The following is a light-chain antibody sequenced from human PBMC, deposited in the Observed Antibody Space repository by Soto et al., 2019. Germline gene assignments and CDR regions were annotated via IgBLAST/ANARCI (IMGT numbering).Light chain of an antibody. V-gene: IGKV3-15*01. Sequence: EFVLTQSPGTLSLSPGETATLSCRASQSVSSSYLAWYQQKPGQAPRLLIYGASARALGIPDRFSGSGSGTEFTLTISSLQSEDFAVYYCQQYNKWPQTFGQGKRLEIK. J-gene: IGKJ5*01. CDR1: QSVSSSY. CDR2: GAS. CDR3: QQYNKWPQT.